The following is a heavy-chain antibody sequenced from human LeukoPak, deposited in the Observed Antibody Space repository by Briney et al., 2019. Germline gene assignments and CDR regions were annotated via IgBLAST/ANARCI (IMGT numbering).Heavy chain of an antibody. CDR2: INHSGST. J-gene: IGHJ3*02. Sequence: SETLSLTCTVSGGSIRSYYWSWIRQPPGKGLEWIGEINHSGSTNYNPSLKSRVTISVDTSKNQFSLKLSSVTAADTAVYYCARRIYYYYDSSGYMRNAFDIWGQGTMVTVSS. D-gene: IGHD3-22*01. CDR1: GGSIRSYY. CDR3: ARRIYYYYDSSGYMRNAFDI. V-gene: IGHV4-34*01.